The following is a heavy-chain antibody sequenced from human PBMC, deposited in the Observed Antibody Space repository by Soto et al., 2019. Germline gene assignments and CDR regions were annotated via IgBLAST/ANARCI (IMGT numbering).Heavy chain of an antibody. D-gene: IGHD2-15*01. Sequence: LRLSCAASGFTFSSYGMHWVRQAPGKGLEWVAVIWYDGSNKYYADSVKGRFTISRDNSKNTLYLQMNSLRAEDTAVYYCARDRTVVKSGMDVWGQGTTVTVSS. CDR2: IWYDGSNK. V-gene: IGHV3-33*01. J-gene: IGHJ6*02. CDR1: GFTFSSYG. CDR3: ARDRTVVKSGMDV.